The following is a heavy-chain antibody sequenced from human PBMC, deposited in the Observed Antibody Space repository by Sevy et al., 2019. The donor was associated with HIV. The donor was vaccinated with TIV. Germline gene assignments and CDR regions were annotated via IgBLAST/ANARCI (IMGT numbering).Heavy chain of an antibody. CDR1: GFTFSSYE. Sequence: GGSLRLSCAASGFTFSSYEMNWVRQAPGKGLEWVSYISSSGSTIYYADSVKGRFTISRDNAKNSLYLQTNSLRAEDTAVYYCARRPITIFGVVIIVYGMDVWGQGTTVTVSS. J-gene: IGHJ6*02. CDR2: ISSSGSTI. V-gene: IGHV3-48*03. CDR3: ARRPITIFGVVIIVYGMDV. D-gene: IGHD3-3*01.